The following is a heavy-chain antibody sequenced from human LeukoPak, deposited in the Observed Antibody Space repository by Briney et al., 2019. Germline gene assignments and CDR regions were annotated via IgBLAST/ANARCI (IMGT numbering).Heavy chain of an antibody. CDR3: VTGLGRTDHDY. CDR1: GFTFSSTW. Sequence: PGGSLRLSCAASGFTFSSTWMSWVRQAPGKGLEWVGRIERNIDGGTTDYAAPVNGRFTISRDDSKNTLYLQMNSLKTEDTAVYYCVTGLGRTDHDYWGQGTLVTVSS. V-gene: IGHV3-15*04. D-gene: IGHD1/OR15-1a*01. CDR2: IERNIDGGTT. J-gene: IGHJ4*02.